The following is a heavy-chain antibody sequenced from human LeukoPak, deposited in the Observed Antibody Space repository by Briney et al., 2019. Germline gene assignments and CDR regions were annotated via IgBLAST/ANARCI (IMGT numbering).Heavy chain of an antibody. V-gene: IGHV1-2*02. Sequence: ASVKVSCKASGYTFTGYYMHWVRQAPGQGLEWMGWINPNSGGTNYAQKFQGRVTMTRDTSISTAYMELSRLRSDDTAVYYCARDPDSSGQSPGDFDIWGQGTMVTVSS. CDR1: GYTFTGYY. CDR3: ARDPDSSGQSPGDFDI. CDR2: INPNSGGT. D-gene: IGHD3-22*01. J-gene: IGHJ3*02.